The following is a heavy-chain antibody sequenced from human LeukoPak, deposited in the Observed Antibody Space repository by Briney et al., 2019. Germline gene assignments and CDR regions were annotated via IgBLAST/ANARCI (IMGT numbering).Heavy chain of an antibody. Sequence: PSETLSLTCTVSGGSISSGDYYWSWIRQPPGKGLEWIGYIYYSGSTNYNPSLKSRVTISVDTSKNQFSLKLSSVTAADTAVYYCARAYYYDSSAFDIWGQGTMVTVSS. D-gene: IGHD3-22*01. CDR1: GGSISSGDYY. J-gene: IGHJ3*02. CDR3: ARAYYYDSSAFDI. CDR2: IYYSGST. V-gene: IGHV4-61*08.